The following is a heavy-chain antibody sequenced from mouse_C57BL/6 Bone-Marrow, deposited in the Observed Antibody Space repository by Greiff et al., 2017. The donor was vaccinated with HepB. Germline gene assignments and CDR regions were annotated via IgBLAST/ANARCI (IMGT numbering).Heavy chain of an antibody. CDR2: ISNGGGST. CDR1: GFTFSDYY. J-gene: IGHJ1*03. V-gene: IGHV5-12*01. D-gene: IGHD1-1*01. Sequence: EVKLQESGGGFVQPGGSLKLSCAASGFTFSDYYMYWVRQTPEKRLEWVAYISNGGGSTYYPDTVKGRFTISRDNAKNTLYLQMSRLKSEDTAMYYCARQVTTVVAPLGFDVWGTGTTVTVSS. CDR3: ARQVTTVVAPLGFDV.